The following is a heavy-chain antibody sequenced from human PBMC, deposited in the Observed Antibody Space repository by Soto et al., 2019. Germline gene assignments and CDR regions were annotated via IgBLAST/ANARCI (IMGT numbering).Heavy chain of an antibody. CDR2: IYTSGST. Sequence: QVQLQESGPGLVKPSETLSLTCTVSGGSISSYYWSWIRQPAGKGLEWIGRIYTSGSTNYNPSLKSRVTMYVDTSKNQFSLKLSSVTAADTAVYYCERCGYSGYDWSQGGWFDPWGQGTLVTVSS. D-gene: IGHD5-12*01. CDR1: GGSISSYY. V-gene: IGHV4-4*07. CDR3: ERCGYSGYDWSQGGWFDP. J-gene: IGHJ5*02.